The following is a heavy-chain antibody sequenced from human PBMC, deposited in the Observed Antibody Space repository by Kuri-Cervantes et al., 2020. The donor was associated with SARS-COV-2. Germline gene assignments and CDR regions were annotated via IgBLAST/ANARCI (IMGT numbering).Heavy chain of an antibody. V-gene: IGHV3-48*01. CDR3: ASGFGEGAS. Sequence: LSLTCAASGFTFSSYSMNWVRQAPGKGLEWVSYISSSSSTIYYADSVKGRFTISRDNAKNSLYLQMNSLRAEDTAVYYCASGFGEGASWGQGTLVTVSS. J-gene: IGHJ4*02. D-gene: IGHD3-10*01. CDR1: GFTFSSYS. CDR2: ISSSSSTI.